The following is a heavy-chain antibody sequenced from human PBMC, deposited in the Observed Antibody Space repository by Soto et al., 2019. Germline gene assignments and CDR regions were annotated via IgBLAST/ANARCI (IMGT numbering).Heavy chain of an antibody. V-gene: IGHV4-38-2*02. CDR2: IYHGGTT. J-gene: IGHJ4*01. D-gene: IGHD3-22*01. Sequence: SETLSLTCTVSGYSISSGSYWGWIRQPPGKGPEWIASIYHGGTTFYNPSLKSRVTVSVDKSNNQFSLKLRSVTAADTAVYYCAKAHVMVVADSTFDYWGHGTLVTVSS. CDR1: GYSISSGSY. CDR3: AKAHVMVVADSTFDY.